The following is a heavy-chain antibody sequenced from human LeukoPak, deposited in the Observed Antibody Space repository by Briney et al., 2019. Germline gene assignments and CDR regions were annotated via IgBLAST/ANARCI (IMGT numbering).Heavy chain of an antibody. CDR2: ISWDGGST. CDR1: GFTFDDYA. J-gene: IGHJ5*02. D-gene: IGHD1-26*01. CDR3: ARSVGATWSWFDP. Sequence: PGGSLRLSCAASGFTFDDYAMHWVRQAPGKGLEWVSLISWDGGSTYYADSVKGRFTISRDNSKNTLYLQMNSLRAEDTAVYYCARSVGATWSWFDPWGQGTLVTVSS. V-gene: IGHV3-43D*03.